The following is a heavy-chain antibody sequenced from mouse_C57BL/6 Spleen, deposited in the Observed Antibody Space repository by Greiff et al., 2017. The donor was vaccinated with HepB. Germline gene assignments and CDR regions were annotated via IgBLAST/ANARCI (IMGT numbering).Heavy chain of an antibody. J-gene: IGHJ2*01. CDR3: ARKIWDY. V-gene: IGHV1-59*01. Sequence: QVQLQQPGAELVRPGTSVKLSCKASGYTFTSYWMHWVKQRPGQGLEWIGVIDPSDSYTNYNQTFKGKATLTVDTSSSTAYMQLSSLTSEDSAVYYCARKIWDYWGQGTTLTVSS. CDR2: IDPSDSYT. CDR1: GYTFTSYW.